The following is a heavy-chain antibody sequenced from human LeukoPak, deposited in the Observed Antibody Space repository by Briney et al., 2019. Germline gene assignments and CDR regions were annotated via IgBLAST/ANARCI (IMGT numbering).Heavy chain of an antibody. CDR2: ISGGGDRT. Sequence: PGGSLILSCAASGITFSTFAMTWVRQAPGRGLECVSVISGGGDRTYCAESVKGRFTISRDNSKNTLYLQMNSLRAEDTAVYYCAKGHSGYGTGFDLWGQGTLVTVSS. CDR1: GITFSTFA. V-gene: IGHV3-23*01. J-gene: IGHJ4*02. CDR3: AKGHSGYGTGFDL. D-gene: IGHD5-12*01.